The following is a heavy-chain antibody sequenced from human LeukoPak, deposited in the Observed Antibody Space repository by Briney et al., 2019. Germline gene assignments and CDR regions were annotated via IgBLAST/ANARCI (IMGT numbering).Heavy chain of an antibody. D-gene: IGHD3-22*01. CDR1: GASISSSY. J-gene: IGHJ1*01. V-gene: IGHV4-4*07. Sequence: KPSETLSLTCTVSGASISSSYCTWIRQPAGEGLEWIGRISTGGSTTYNPPFKSRVTMSLDTSKNQFSLNLTSVTAADTAVYYCARDQTYYVSSGYYYVTYFQHWGQGILGTVSS. CDR3: ARDQTYYVSSGYYYVTYFQH. CDR2: ISTGGST.